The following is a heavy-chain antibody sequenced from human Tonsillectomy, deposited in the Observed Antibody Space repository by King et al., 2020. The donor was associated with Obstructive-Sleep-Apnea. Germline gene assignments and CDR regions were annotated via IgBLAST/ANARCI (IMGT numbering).Heavy chain of an antibody. CDR1: GATFSTYT. J-gene: IGHJ4*02. Sequence: VQLVESGGGVVKPGGSLRLSCAASGATFSTYTFNWVRQAPGKGLEWVSSISSSCIYMFYGDSLKGRFTISRDKAKKSLYLHMNSLRADDTAVYYCTRGQPRYGSSWYGFDYWGQGTLVTVSS. V-gene: IGHV3-21*01. CDR2: ISSSCIYM. D-gene: IGHD6-13*01. CDR3: TRGQPRYGSSWYGFDY.